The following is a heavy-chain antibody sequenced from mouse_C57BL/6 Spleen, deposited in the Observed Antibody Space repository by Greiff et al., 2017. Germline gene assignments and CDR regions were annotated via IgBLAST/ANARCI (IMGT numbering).Heavy chain of an antibody. V-gene: IGHV1-82*01. CDR2: LYPGDGDT. CDR3: ARRVTPYYFDY. D-gene: IGHD2-2*01. Sequence: VQLQESGPELVKPGASVKISCKASGYAFSSSWMNWVKQRPGKGLEWIGRLYPGDGDTKYNGKFKGKATLTADKSSSTAYMQLSSLTSEDSAVYFCARRVTPYYFDYWGQGTTLTVSS. J-gene: IGHJ2*01. CDR1: GYAFSSSW.